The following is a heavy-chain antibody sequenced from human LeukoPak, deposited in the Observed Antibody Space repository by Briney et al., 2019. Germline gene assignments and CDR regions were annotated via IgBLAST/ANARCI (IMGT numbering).Heavy chain of an antibody. CDR2: ISGSGGST. CDR3: AKDIAQGYTFGSIEQDY. CDR1: GFTFSSYA. Sequence: GGSLRLSCGASGFTFSSYAMSWVRQAPGKGLEWVSAISGSGGSTYYADSVKGRFTISRDNSKNTLYLQMNSLRAEDTAVYYCAKDIAQGYTFGSIEQDYWGQGTLVTVSS. D-gene: IGHD5-18*01. J-gene: IGHJ4*02. V-gene: IGHV3-23*01.